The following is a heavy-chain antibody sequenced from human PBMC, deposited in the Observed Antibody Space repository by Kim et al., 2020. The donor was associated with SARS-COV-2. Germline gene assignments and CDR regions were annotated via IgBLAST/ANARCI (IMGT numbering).Heavy chain of an antibody. J-gene: IGHJ3*02. CDR3: ARVPDSSGYYPGAFDI. V-gene: IGHV3-30*07. Sequence: SVKGRFTISRDNSKNTLYLQMNSLRAEDTAVYYCARVPDSSGYYPGAFDIWGQGTMVTVSS. D-gene: IGHD3-22*01.